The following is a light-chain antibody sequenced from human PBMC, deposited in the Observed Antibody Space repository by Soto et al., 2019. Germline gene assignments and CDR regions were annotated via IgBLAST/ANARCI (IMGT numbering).Light chain of an antibody. CDR3: PSYAGSNNFYV. V-gene: IGLV2-8*01. J-gene: IGLJ1*01. CDR1: SSDVGGYNF. Sequence: QSALTQPPSASGSPGQSVTISCTGTSSDVGGYNFVSWYQQHPGKAPKLIIYEVSKRPSGVPDRFSGSKSGNTASLTVSGLQADDEADYYCPSYAGSNNFYVFGTGTKLTVL. CDR2: EVS.